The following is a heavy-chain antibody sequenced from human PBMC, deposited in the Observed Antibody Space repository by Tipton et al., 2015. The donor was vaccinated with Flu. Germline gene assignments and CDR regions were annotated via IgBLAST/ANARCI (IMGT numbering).Heavy chain of an antibody. D-gene: IGHD1-1*01. J-gene: IGHJ4*02. CDR2: TSYSGNT. Sequence: TLSLTCTVSGASITNYYWTWIRQPPGKPLEWIGYTSYSGNTNFNPSLRSRVSMSVDASKSQFSLKMTSLSAADTATYFCARNKGTGYEDFRGQGTLVTVSS. V-gene: IGHV4-59*01. CDR3: ARNKGTGYEDF. CDR1: GASITNYY.